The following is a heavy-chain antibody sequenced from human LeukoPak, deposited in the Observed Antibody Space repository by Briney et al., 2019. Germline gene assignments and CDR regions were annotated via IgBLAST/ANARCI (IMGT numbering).Heavy chain of an antibody. CDR2: FDPEDGET. Sequence: ASVKVSCKVSGYTLTELSMHWVRQAPGKGLEWMGGFDPEDGETIYAQKFQGRVTMTEDTSTDTAYMELSSLRSEDTAVYYCATGRGLRTGYLFDYWGQGTLVTVSS. CDR1: GYTLTELS. CDR3: ATGRGLRTGYLFDY. D-gene: IGHD4-17*01. J-gene: IGHJ4*02. V-gene: IGHV1-24*01.